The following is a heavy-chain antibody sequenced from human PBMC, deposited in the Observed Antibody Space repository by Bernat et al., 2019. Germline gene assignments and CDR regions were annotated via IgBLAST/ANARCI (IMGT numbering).Heavy chain of an antibody. J-gene: IGHJ4*02. CDR3: ATSYDDFLPY. CDR2: ISSSGSSI. V-gene: IGHV3-48*03. Sequence: EVQLVESVGGLVQPGGSLRLSCLASGFTFRTYEMIWVLQAPGKGLGWVSYISSSGSSIYYADTVKSRFTISRDNAKNSLYLQMNSLRAEDTTVYYCATSYDDFLPYWGQGTLVTVSS. CDR1: GFTFRTYE. D-gene: IGHD4-17*01.